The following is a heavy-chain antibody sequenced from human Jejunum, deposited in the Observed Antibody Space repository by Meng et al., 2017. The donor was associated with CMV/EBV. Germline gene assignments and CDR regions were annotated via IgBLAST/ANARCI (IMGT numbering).Heavy chain of an antibody. D-gene: IGHD2-21*02. Sequence: QGPPEESGAGLVQLWWTLSLICTVSGFSFRSYYWSWIRLPAGKGLEWIGRIYTSGSTNYNPSLKSRVTMSLDTPKNQFSLKLTSVTAADTALYFCARDGGLDCGGDCYFDHWGQGILVTVSS. CDR3: ARDGGLDCGGDCYFDH. CDR1: GFSFRSYY. J-gene: IGHJ4*02. V-gene: IGHV4-4*07. CDR2: IYTSGST.